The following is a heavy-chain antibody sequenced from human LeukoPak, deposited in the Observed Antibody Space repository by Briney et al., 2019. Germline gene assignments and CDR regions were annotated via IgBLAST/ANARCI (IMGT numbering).Heavy chain of an antibody. CDR1: GFTFSSYC. CDR3: AKADGSGWQQDDAFDI. J-gene: IGHJ3*02. Sequence: GGSLRLSCAASGFTFSSYCMHWVRQAPGKGLEWVAVISYDGSNKYYADSVKGRFTISRDNSKNTLYLQMNSLRAEDTAVYYCAKADGSGWQQDDAFDIWGQGTMVTVSS. V-gene: IGHV3-30*18. CDR2: ISYDGSNK. D-gene: IGHD6-19*01.